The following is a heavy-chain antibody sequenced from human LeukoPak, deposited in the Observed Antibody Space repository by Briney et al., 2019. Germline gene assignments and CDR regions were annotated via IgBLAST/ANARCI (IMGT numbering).Heavy chain of an antibody. CDR2: MNPNSGNT. J-gene: IGHJ4*02. CDR3: ARSRYSLRYFDWLSDLTY. V-gene: IGHV1-8*01. Sequence: ASVKVSCKASGYTFTSYDINWVRQATGQGLEWMGWMNPNSGNTGYAQKFQGRVTMTRNTSISTAYMELSSLRSEDTAVYYCARSRYSLRYFDWLSDLTYWGQGTLVTVSS. CDR1: GYTFTSYD. D-gene: IGHD3-9*01.